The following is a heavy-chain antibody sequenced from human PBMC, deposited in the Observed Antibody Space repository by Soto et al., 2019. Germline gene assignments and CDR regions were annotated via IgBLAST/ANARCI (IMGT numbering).Heavy chain of an antibody. CDR3: ARDGNGVDY. J-gene: IGHJ4*02. CDR2: ISGSGGST. Sequence: GGSLRLSCAASGFTFSSYAMSWVRQAPGKGLEWVSAISGSGGSTYYADSVKGRFTISRDNAKNSLYLQMNSLRAGDTAVYYCARDGNGVDYWGQGTLVTVSS. V-gene: IGHV3-23*01. CDR1: GFTFSSYA. D-gene: IGHD2-15*01.